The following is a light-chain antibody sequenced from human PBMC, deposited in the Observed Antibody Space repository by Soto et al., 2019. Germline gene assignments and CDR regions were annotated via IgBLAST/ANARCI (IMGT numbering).Light chain of an antibody. CDR1: QGIRND. V-gene: IGKV1-17*01. J-gene: IGKJ1*01. CDR2: AAS. CDR3: LQHSTYPLT. Sequence: DIQMTQFPSSLSASVGDRVTITCRASQGIRNDLGWYQQKPGKAPNSLIYAASSLQSGVPSRFSGSGSGTEFTLAISSLQPEDSATFYCLQHSTYPLTFGQGTKVEIK.